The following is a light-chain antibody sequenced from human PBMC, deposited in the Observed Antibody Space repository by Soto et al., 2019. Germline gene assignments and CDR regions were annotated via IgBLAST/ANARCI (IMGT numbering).Light chain of an antibody. Sequence: DIVLTQSPGTLSLSPGEGATLSCRASQSVSSSYLAWYQHKPGQAPRLLIYGASSRATGIPDRFTGSGSGTDFTLTISRLEPEDSAVYYCQQFGRTLWAFGQGTKVEIK. CDR3: QQFGRTLWA. CDR1: QSVSSSY. CDR2: GAS. V-gene: IGKV3-20*01. J-gene: IGKJ1*01.